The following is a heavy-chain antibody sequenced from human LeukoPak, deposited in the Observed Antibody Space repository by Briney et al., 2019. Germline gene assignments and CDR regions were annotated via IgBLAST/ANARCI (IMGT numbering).Heavy chain of an antibody. J-gene: IGHJ6*02. CDR1: GFIFDDYA. CDR3: AKDISYGDNYYYYGMDV. Sequence: AGGSLRLSCAASGFIFDDYAIHWVRQAPGKGLEWVSGISWNSGSIGYADSVKGRFTISRDNAKNSLYLQMNSLRAEDTALYYCAKDISYGDNYYYYGMDVWGQGTTVTVSS. D-gene: IGHD4-17*01. V-gene: IGHV3-9*01. CDR2: ISWNSGSI.